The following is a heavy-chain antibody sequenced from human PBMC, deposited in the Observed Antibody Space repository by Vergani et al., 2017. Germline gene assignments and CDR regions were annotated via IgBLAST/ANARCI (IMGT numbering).Heavy chain of an antibody. Sequence: EEQLVESGGGQAQPGGSLRLSCAASGFAFNNYSMNWVRQIPGKGLEWVSSISHDGGSIYYAESVRGQFVISRDNARNSLYLEMNSLRAEDAALYYCAIDNVVRDGTFGMWGQGTMVSVSS. D-gene: IGHD1-14*01. J-gene: IGHJ3*02. V-gene: IGHV3-21*01. CDR3: AIDNVVRDGTFGM. CDR2: ISHDGGSI. CDR1: GFAFNNYS.